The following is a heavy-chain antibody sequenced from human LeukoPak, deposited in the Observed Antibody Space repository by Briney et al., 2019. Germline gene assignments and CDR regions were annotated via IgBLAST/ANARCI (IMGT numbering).Heavy chain of an antibody. CDR1: GGSIGSGGYY. J-gene: IGHJ4*02. D-gene: IGHD1-1*01. Sequence: PSETLSLTCTVSGGSIGSGGYYWSWIRQHPGKGLEWIGYIYYSGSTYYNPSLKSRVTISVDTSKNQFSLKLSSVTAADTAVYYCARDRLQGGLERSEYYFDYWGQGTLVTVSS. V-gene: IGHV4-31*03. CDR3: ARDRLQGGLERSEYYFDY. CDR2: IYYSGST.